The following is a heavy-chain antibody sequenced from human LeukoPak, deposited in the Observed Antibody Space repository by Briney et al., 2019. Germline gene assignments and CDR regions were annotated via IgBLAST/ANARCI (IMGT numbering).Heavy chain of an antibody. D-gene: IGHD3-22*01. V-gene: IGHV3-23*01. CDR2: ISGSGGST. CDR3: ARHFSDSSGYSPPFDY. CDR1: GFTFSSYA. J-gene: IGHJ4*02. Sequence: GGSLRLSCAASGFTFSSYAMSWVRQAPGKGLEWVSAISGSGGSTYYADSVKGRFTVSRDNSKNMLYLQMNSLRADDTAVYYCARHFSDSSGYSPPFDYWGQGTLVTVSS.